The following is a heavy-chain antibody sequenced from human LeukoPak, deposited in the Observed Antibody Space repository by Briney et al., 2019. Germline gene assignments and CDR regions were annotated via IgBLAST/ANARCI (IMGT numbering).Heavy chain of an antibody. J-gene: IGHJ3*02. CDR1: GGTFSSYT. CDR3: ARDLGFYDFWSGPLNAFDI. D-gene: IGHD3-3*01. Sequence: SVKVSCKASGGTFSSYTISWVRQAPGQGLEWMVRIIPVLGIANYAQKFQGRVTITADKSTSTAYMELSSLRSEDTAVYYCARDLGFYDFWSGPLNAFDIWGQGTMVTVSS. V-gene: IGHV1-69*04. CDR2: IIPVLGIA.